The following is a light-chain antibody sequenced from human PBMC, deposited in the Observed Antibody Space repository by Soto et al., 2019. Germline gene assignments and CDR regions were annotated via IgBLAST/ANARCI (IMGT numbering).Light chain of an antibody. CDR2: DVS. Sequence: SVMTQPASVAGSPGQSITIYCTGTSSDVGGYNYVSWYQQHPGKAPKLMIYDVSNRPSGVSNRFSGSKSGNTASLTISGLQAEDEADYYCSSYTSSSTLYVFGTGT. J-gene: IGLJ1*01. CDR3: SSYTSSSTLYV. V-gene: IGLV2-14*01. CDR1: SSDVGGYNY.